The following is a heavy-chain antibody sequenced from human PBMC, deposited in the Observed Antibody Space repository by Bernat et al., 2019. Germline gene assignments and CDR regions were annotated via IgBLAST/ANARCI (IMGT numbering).Heavy chain of an antibody. CDR1: GFTFSSYA. Sequence: EVQLVESGGGLVQPGGSLRLSCAASGFTFSSYAMSWVRQAPGKGLEWVSAISGSGGSTYYADSVKGRFTISRDNSKNTLYLQMNSLRAEDTAIYYCATDIYGSGSYIGYWGQGTLVTVSS. CDR3: ATDIYGSGSYIGY. D-gene: IGHD3-10*01. CDR2: ISGSGGST. V-gene: IGHV3-23*04. J-gene: IGHJ4*02.